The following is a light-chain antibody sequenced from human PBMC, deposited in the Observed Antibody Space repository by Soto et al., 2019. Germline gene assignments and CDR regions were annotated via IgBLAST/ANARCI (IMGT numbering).Light chain of an antibody. CDR3: QQSYNIPRAT. CDR2: AAS. V-gene: IGKV1-39*01. Sequence: DLQMTQSPSSLSASVGYRVTITCRASQSISIYLNWYQQKPGKAPKVLIYAASSLQSGVPPRFSGSGSGTDFTLTISSLQPEDFATYFCQQSYNIPRATFGQGTKVDIK. J-gene: IGKJ1*01. CDR1: QSISIY.